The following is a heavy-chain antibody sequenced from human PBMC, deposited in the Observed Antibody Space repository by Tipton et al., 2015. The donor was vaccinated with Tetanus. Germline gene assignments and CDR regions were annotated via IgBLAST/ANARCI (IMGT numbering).Heavy chain of an antibody. D-gene: IGHD1-1*01. CDR3: ARANNEFPKKGPFDY. Sequence: PGLVKPSQTLSLTCSVSGASISSGGYFWNWIRHHPGKGLEWIGYVYYSGSTYYNPSLKSRVTISVDTSSNQFFLKLTSVTAADTAVYYCARANNEFPKKGPFDYWGQGALVLVSS. J-gene: IGHJ4*02. V-gene: IGHV4-31*02. CDR1: GASISSGGYF. CDR2: VYYSGST.